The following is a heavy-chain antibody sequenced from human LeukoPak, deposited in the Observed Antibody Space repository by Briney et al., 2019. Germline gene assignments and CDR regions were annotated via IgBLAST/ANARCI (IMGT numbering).Heavy chain of an antibody. CDR3: ARIASGSYADC. D-gene: IGHD1-26*01. V-gene: IGHV3-66*01. CDR2: LYSGGIT. Sequence: GGSLRLSCAASGFTVATNYMSWVRQAPGKGLEWVSVLYSGGITYYPDSVKGRFTISRGNSKNTLYLQMNSLRAEDTAVYYCARIASGSYADCWGQGTLVTVSS. CDR1: GFTVATNY. J-gene: IGHJ4*02.